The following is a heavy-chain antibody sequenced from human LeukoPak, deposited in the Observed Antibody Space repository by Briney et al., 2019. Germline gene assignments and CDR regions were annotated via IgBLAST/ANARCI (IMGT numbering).Heavy chain of an antibody. J-gene: IGHJ6*03. CDR3: ARVGFVVVPAATMNYYYCYMDV. Sequence: ASVTVSCKASGYTFTGYYMHWVRQAPAQGLEWMGWINPNSGGTNYAQKFQGRVTMTRDTSISTAYMELSRLRSDDTAVYYCARVGFVVVPAATMNYYYCYMDVWSKGTTVTVSS. V-gene: IGHV1-2*02. CDR1: GYTFTGYY. D-gene: IGHD2-2*01. CDR2: INPNSGGT.